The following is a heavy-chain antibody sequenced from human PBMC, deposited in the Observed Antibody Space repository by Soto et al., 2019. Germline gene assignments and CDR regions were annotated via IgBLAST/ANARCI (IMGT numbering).Heavy chain of an antibody. J-gene: IGHJ6*02. CDR1: GGTFSSYA. Sequence: ASVKVSCKASGGTFSSYAISWVRQAPGQGLEWMGGIIPIFGTANYAQKFQGRVTITADESTSTAYMELSSLRSEDTAVYYCARTRGNWNYRRVDYGMAVWGQGTTVTVSS. CDR3: ARTRGNWNYRRVDYGMAV. V-gene: IGHV1-69*13. D-gene: IGHD1-7*01. CDR2: IIPIFGTA.